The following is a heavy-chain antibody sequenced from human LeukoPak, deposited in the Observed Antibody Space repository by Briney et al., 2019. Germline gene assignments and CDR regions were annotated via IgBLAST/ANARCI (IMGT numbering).Heavy chain of an antibody. V-gene: IGHV3-21*01. Sequence: AGGSLRLSCAASGFAFSNYAMSWVRQAPGKGLEWVSSISSSSSYIYYADSVKGRFTISRDNAKNSLYLQMNSLRAEDTAVYYCARGGYDYVWGSYRLFDYWGQGTLVTVSS. D-gene: IGHD3-16*02. CDR1: GFAFSNYA. J-gene: IGHJ4*02. CDR2: ISSSSSYI. CDR3: ARGGYDYVWGSYRLFDY.